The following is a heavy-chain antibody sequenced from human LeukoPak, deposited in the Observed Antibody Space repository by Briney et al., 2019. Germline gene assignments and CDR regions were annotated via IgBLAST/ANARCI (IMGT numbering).Heavy chain of an antibody. J-gene: IGHJ3*02. V-gene: IGHV3-53*04. CDR1: GFTVSSNY. CDR3: AREMGFAFDI. Sequence: GGSPRLSCAASGFTVSSNYMSWVRQAPGKGLEWVSVIYSGGSTYYADSVKGRFTISRHNSKNTLYLQMNSLRAEDTAVYYCAREMGFAFDIWGQGTMVTVSS. D-gene: IGHD5-24*01. CDR2: IYSGGST.